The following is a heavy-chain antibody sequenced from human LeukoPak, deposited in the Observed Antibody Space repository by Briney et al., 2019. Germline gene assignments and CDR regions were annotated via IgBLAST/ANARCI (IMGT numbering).Heavy chain of an antibody. D-gene: IGHD2-15*01. CDR3: ARHLVVRDCSGGSCYRFDP. J-gene: IGHJ5*02. V-gene: IGHV4-34*01. Sequence: PSETLSLTCAVYGGSFSGSYWSWIRQPPGKGLEWIGEINHSGRTNYNPSLKSRVTISVDTSTNQFSLKLSSVTAADTAVYYCARHLVVRDCSGGSCYRFDPWGQGTLVTVSS. CDR2: INHSGRT. CDR1: GGSFSGSY.